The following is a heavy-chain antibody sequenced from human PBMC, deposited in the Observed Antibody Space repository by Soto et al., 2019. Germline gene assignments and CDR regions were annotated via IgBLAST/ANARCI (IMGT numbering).Heavy chain of an antibody. CDR2: IYYSGST. CDR1: GGSVSSGSYY. V-gene: IGHV4-61*01. J-gene: IGHJ6*02. D-gene: IGHD3-10*01. CDR3: ASPLWFGDYGMDV. Sequence: SETLSLTCTVSGGSVSSGSYYWSWIRQPPGKGLEWIGYIYYSGSTNYNPSLKSRVTISVDTSKNQFSLKLSSVTAADTAVYYCASPLWFGDYGMDVWGQGTTVTVSS.